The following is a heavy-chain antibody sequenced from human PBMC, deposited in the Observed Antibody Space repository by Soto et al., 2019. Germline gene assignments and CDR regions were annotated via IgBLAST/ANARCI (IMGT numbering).Heavy chain of an antibody. D-gene: IGHD1-26*01. Sequence: SETLSLTCTVSGGSISSGDYYWSWIRQPPGKGLEWIGYIYYSGSTYYNPSLKSRVTISVDTSKNQFSLRLSSVTAADTAVYYCARDRGGSDFDYWGQGTLVTVSS. J-gene: IGHJ4*02. V-gene: IGHV4-30-4*01. CDR3: ARDRGGSDFDY. CDR1: GGSISSGDYY. CDR2: IYYSGST.